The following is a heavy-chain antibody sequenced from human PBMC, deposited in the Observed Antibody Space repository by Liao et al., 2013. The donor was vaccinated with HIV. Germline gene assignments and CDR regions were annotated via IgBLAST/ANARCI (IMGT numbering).Heavy chain of an antibody. CDR1: GGSIMSYY. CDR2: IYHSGNI. CDR3: ARGVPPDY. D-gene: IGHD2-8*01. V-gene: IGHV4-59*01. Sequence: QVQLQESGPGLVKPSGTLSLSCTVSGGSIMSYYWSWIRQPPGKGLEWIGYIYHSGNINYNPSLKSRVTISEDTSKNQFSLKLSSVTAADTAVYYCARGVPPDYWGRGTLVSVSS. J-gene: IGHJ4*02.